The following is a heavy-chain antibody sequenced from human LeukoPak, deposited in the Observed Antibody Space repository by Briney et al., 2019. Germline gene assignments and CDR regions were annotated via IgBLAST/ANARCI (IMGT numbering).Heavy chain of an antibody. D-gene: IGHD5-12*01. J-gene: IGHJ4*02. CDR3: ARDLGDGYNYFGY. CDR2: INPNSGGT. V-gene: IGHV1-2*02. CDR1: GYTFTGYY. Sequence: ASVKVSCKASGYTFTGYYMHWVRQAPGQGLEWMGWINPNSGGTNYAQKFQGRVTMTRDTSISTAYMELSRLRSDDTAVYYCARDLGDGYNYFGYWGQGTLVTVSS.